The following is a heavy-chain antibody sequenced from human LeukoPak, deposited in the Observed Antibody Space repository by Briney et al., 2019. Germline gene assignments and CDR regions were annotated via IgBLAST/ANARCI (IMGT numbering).Heavy chain of an antibody. V-gene: IGHV3-30-3*01. CDR1: GFTFSSYA. Sequence: GGSLRLSCAASGFTFSSYAMHWVRQAPGKGLEWVAVISYDGSNKYYADSVKGRFTISRDNSKNTLYLQMNSLRAEDTAVYYCARASGDYWGQGILVTVSS. J-gene: IGHJ4*02. CDR3: ARASGDY. CDR2: ISYDGSNK.